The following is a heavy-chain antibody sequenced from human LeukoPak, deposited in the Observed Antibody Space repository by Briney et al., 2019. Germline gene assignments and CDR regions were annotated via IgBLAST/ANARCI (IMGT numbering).Heavy chain of an antibody. D-gene: IGHD3-22*01. CDR2: INHSGGT. CDR3: ARYYYDSSGYYAEYFQY. V-gene: IGHV4-34*01. CDR1: GGPFSGYY. J-gene: IGHJ1*01. Sequence: SETLSLTCAVYGGPFSGYYWSWIRQPPGKGLEWIGDINHSGGTNYNPSLKSRVTISIDTSKNHFSLKLSSVTAADTAVYYCARYYYDSSGYYAEYFQYWGQGTLVTVSP.